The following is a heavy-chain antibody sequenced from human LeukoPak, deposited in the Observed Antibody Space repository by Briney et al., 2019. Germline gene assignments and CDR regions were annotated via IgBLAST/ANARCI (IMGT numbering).Heavy chain of an antibody. Sequence: GGSLRLSCAASGFTFSSYAMSWVRQAPGKGLEWVSAISGSGGSTYYADSVKGRFTISRDNSKNSLYLQMSSLRAEDTALYYCAKDMRGMTTVTTLGFWGQGTLVTVSS. CDR2: ISGSGGST. CDR1: GFTFSSYA. D-gene: IGHD4-17*01. J-gene: IGHJ4*02. V-gene: IGHV3-23*01. CDR3: AKDMRGMTTVTTLGF.